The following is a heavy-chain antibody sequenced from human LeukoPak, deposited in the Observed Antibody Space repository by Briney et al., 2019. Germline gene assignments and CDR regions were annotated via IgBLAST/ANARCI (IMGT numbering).Heavy chain of an antibody. Sequence: PSETLSLTCTVSGGSLSTYSTSWIRQPPGKGQVWIGYIYYSGSTTYNPSLKSRVTISVDTSKNQFSLKLSSVTAADTAVYYCARGGTAGACDYWGQRTLVTVSS. CDR3: ARGGTAGACDY. CDR1: GGSLSTYS. V-gene: IGHV4-59*01. CDR2: IYYSGST. J-gene: IGHJ4*02. D-gene: IGHD1-26*01.